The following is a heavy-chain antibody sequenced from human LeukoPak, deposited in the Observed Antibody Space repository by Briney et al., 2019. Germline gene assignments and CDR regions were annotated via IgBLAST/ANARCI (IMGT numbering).Heavy chain of an antibody. CDR3: VKDRDYVWGSYRYAPPPLN. D-gene: IGHD3-16*02. Sequence: GGSLRLSCAASGFTFSSYAMSWVRQAPGKGLEWVSAISGSGGSTYYADSVKGRFTISRDNSKNTLYLQMNSLRAEDTAVYYCVKDRDYVWGSYRYAPPPLNWGQGTLVTVSS. CDR1: GFTFSSYA. CDR2: ISGSGGST. V-gene: IGHV3-23*01. J-gene: IGHJ4*02.